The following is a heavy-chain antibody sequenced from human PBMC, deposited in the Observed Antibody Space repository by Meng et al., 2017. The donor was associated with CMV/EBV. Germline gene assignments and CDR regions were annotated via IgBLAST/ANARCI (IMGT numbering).Heavy chain of an antibody. Sequence: SVKVSCKASGGTFSSYAISWVRQAPGQGLEWMGGIIPIFGTANYAQKFQGRVTITTDESTSTAYMELCSLRSEDTAVYYCARDGLQGYDFWSGYYSYYYYYGMDVWGQGTTVTVSS. CDR1: GGTFSSYA. J-gene: IGHJ6*02. CDR3: ARDGLQGYDFWSGYYSYYYYYGMDV. V-gene: IGHV1-69*05. D-gene: IGHD3-3*01. CDR2: IIPIFGTA.